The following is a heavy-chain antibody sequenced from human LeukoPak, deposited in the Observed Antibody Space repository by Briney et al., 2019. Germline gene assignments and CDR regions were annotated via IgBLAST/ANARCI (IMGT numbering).Heavy chain of an antibody. V-gene: IGHV3-33*01. J-gene: IGHJ4*02. CDR1: GFTFSSYG. CDR2: IWYDGSNK. D-gene: IGHD1-20*01. CDR3: ASSYNWNDRALDY. Sequence: PGGSLRLSCAPSGFTFSSYGMHGVRQAPGKGLEGVAVIWYDGSNKYYADPVKGRFTISRDNSNNTLYLQMNSLRAEDTAVYYCASSYNWNDRALDYWGQGTLVTVSS.